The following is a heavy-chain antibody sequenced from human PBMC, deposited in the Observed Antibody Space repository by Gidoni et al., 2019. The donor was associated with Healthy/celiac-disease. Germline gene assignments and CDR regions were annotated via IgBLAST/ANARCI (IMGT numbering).Heavy chain of an antibody. CDR1: GFTFRSYA. J-gene: IGHJ1*01. CDR2: ISGSGGST. CDR3: AKERYNWDYGDYVQYFQH. V-gene: IGHV3-23*01. D-gene: IGHD4-17*01. Sequence: EVQLLESGGGLVQPGGSLRLSCAASGFTFRSYAMSWVRQAPGKGLEWVSAISGSGGSTYYADSVKGRFTISRDNSKNTLYLQMNSLRAEDTAVYYCAKERYNWDYGDYVQYFQHWGQGTLVTVSS.